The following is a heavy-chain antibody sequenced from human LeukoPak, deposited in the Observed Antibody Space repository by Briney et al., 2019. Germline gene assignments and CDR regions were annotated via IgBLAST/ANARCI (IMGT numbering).Heavy chain of an antibody. V-gene: IGHV3-7*02. J-gene: IGHJ6*02. CDR1: GFTFSSYW. D-gene: IGHD5-12*01. Sequence: PGGSLRLSCGTSGFTFSSYWMCWVRQAPGKGLERVANIKQDGSEKYYVDSVKGRFTISRDNAKNSLFLQMNSLRVEDTAVYYCARVEYSGYDFGQPYYYGMDVWGQGTTVTVSS. CDR3: ARVEYSGYDFGQPYYYGMDV. CDR2: IKQDGSEK.